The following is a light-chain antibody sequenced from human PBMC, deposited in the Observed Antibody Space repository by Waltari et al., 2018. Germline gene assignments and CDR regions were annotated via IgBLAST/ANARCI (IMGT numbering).Light chain of an antibody. Sequence: DIFLTQSPGTLSLSPGAGATLPCRASPCISRFLAWYQQKPGQAPRLLIYDASTRATGIPDRFRGSGSGTDCRLTISRLEPEDFAVYYCQKYGTLPATFGQGTKVEIK. CDR3: QKYGTLPAT. J-gene: IGKJ1*01. CDR1: PCISRF. CDR2: DAS. V-gene: IGKV3-20*01.